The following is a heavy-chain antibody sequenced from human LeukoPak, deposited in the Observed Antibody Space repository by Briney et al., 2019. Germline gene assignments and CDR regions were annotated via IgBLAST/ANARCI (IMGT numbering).Heavy chain of an antibody. CDR3: ARDSADRYDSSGYYPLDY. CDR2: ISYDGSNK. CDR1: GFTFSSYA. Sequence: GGSLRLSCAASGFTFSSYAMHWVRQAPGKGLEWVAVISYDGSNKYYADSVKGRFTISRDNSKNTLYLQMNSLRAEDTAVYHCARDSADRYDSSGYYPLDYWGQGTLVTVSS. D-gene: IGHD3-22*01. J-gene: IGHJ4*02. V-gene: IGHV3-30-3*01.